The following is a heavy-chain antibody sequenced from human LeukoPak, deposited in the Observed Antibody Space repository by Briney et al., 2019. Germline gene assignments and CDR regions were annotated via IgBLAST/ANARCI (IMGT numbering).Heavy chain of an antibody. Sequence: GGPLRLSCAASGFTFSSYAMSWVRQAPGKGLEWVSTITANSDTTYYADFVRGRFTISRDNSKNTLYLQMNSLRAEDTAVYYCARVRYYGSVRAFDIWGQGTMVTVSS. CDR2: ITANSDTT. D-gene: IGHD3-10*01. V-gene: IGHV3-23*01. J-gene: IGHJ3*02. CDR1: GFTFSSYA. CDR3: ARVRYYGSVRAFDI.